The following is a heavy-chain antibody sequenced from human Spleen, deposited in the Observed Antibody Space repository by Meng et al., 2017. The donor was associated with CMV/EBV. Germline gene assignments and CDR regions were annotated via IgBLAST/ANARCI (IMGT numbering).Heavy chain of an antibody. Sequence: FTFRCYWMHWVRQAPGKGLVWVSLIDSGGSSTSSADSVKGRFTIARDNAKNTLYLQMNSLRAEDTAVYYCAIGEYCSSTSCQLRPFDYWGQGTLVTVSS. CDR3: AIGEYCSSTSCQLRPFDY. V-gene: IGHV3-74*01. J-gene: IGHJ4*02. D-gene: IGHD2-2*01. CDR2: IDSGGSST. CDR1: FTFRCYW.